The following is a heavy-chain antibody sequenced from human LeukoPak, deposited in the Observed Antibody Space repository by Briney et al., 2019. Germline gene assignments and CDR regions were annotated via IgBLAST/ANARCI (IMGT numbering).Heavy chain of an antibody. D-gene: IGHD2-2*01. J-gene: IGHJ4*02. V-gene: IGHV3-23*01. CDR3: ARVARCTSCFDVDY. CDR1: GFTFSSYG. Sequence: GGTLRLYCAASGFTFSSYGMSWVRQAPGKGLEWVSAISGSGGSTYYADSVKGRFTISRDNSKNTLYLQMNSLRAEDTAVYYCARVARCTSCFDVDYWGQGTLVTVSS. CDR2: ISGSGGST.